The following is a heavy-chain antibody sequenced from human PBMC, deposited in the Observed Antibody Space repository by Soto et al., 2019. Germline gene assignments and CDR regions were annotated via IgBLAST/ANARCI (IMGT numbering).Heavy chain of an antibody. Sequence: SSETLSLTCAVYGGSFSGYYWSWIRQPPGKGLEWIGEINHSGSTNYNPSLKSRVTISVDTSKNQFSLKLSSVTAADTAVYYCARAAAAARPYYYYYYGMDVWGQGTTVTVSS. D-gene: IGHD6-13*01. CDR3: ARAAAAARPYYYYYYGMDV. V-gene: IGHV4-34*01. CDR2: INHSGST. CDR1: GGSFSGYY. J-gene: IGHJ6*02.